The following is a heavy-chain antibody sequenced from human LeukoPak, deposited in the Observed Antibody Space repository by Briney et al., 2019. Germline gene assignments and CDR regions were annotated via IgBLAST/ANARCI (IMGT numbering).Heavy chain of an antibody. CDR3: ARLEYYYDSSGYHAY. CDR1: GGTFSSYA. Sequence: AASVKVSCKASGGTFSSYAISWVRQAPGQGLEWMGRIIPILGIANYAQKFQGRVTITADKSTSTAYMELSSLRSEDTAVYYCARLEYYYDSSGYHAYWGQGTLVTVSS. V-gene: IGHV1-69*04. D-gene: IGHD3-22*01. CDR2: IIPILGIA. J-gene: IGHJ4*02.